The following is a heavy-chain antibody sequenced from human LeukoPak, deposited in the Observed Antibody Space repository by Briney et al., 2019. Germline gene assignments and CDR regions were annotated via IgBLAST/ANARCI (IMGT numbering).Heavy chain of an antibody. D-gene: IGHD2-2*01. Sequence: PSETLSLTCAVYGGSFSGYYWSWIRQPPGKGLEWIGEINHSGSTNYNPSLKSRVTISVDTSKNQFSLKLSSVTAADTAVYYCARGRAPYQPLPHTDAFDIWGQGTMVTVSS. V-gene: IGHV4-34*01. CDR1: GGSFSGYY. J-gene: IGHJ3*02. CDR3: ARGRAPYQPLPHTDAFDI. CDR2: INHSGST.